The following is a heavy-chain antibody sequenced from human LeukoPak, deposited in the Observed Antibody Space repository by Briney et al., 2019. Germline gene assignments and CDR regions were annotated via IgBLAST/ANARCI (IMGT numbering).Heavy chain of an antibody. J-gene: IGHJ6*03. V-gene: IGHV3-53*01. D-gene: IGHD4-17*01. CDR3: ARVAATVTTNFYYYIDV. CDR2: IYSSGYT. Sequence: GGSLRLSCAASGFSVSSNYMNWARQAPGRGLEWVSVIYSSGYTYYADSVKGRFTISTDNAKNTLYLQMNSLRAEDTALYYCARVAATVTTNFYYYIDVWGEGTTVTVSS. CDR1: GFSVSSNY.